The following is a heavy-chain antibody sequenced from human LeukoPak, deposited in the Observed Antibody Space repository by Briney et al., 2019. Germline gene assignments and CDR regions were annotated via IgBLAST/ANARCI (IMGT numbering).Heavy chain of an antibody. V-gene: IGHV3-23*01. CDR3: AKVDSIQLWLPVY. J-gene: IGHJ4*02. CDR2: ISGSGGST. Sequence: QPGGSLRLSCAASGFTFSSYAMSWVRQAPGKGLEWVSAISGSGGSTYYADSVKGRFTISRDNSKNTLYLQMNSPRAEDTAVYYCAKVDSIQLWLPVYWGQGTLVTVSS. CDR1: GFTFSSYA. D-gene: IGHD5-18*01.